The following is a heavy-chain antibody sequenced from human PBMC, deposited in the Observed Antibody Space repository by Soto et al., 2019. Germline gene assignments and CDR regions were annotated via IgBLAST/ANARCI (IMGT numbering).Heavy chain of an antibody. Sequence: HSETLSLTCTVSNGSISSYYWSWIRQSPGKGLEWIGYIYYTGSTNYNPSLKTRVAMSMDTSKNQFSLNLSSVTAADTALYYCAAAPNWNYFDFWGQGSLVTVSS. CDR3: AAAPNWNYFDF. V-gene: IGHV4-59*01. CDR2: IYYTGST. D-gene: IGHD1-20*01. J-gene: IGHJ4*02. CDR1: NGSISSYY.